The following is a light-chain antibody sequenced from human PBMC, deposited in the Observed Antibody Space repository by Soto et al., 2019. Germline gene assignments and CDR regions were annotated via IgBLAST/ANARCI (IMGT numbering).Light chain of an antibody. J-gene: IGKJ2*01. CDR2: GAS. V-gene: IGKV3-15*01. Sequence: ERVLTQSPVTLYVSPGERATLSCRASQSVNSNLAWYRQNVGQAPRLLIYGASTRATGIPARFSGSGSGTEFTLTISSLQSEDFAVYYCQQYNNWPYTFGQGTKLEIK. CDR1: QSVNSN. CDR3: QQYNNWPYT.